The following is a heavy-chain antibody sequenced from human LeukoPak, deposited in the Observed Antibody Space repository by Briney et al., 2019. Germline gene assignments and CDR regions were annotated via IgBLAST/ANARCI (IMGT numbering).Heavy chain of an antibody. Sequence: GGSLRLSCAASGFTFSSYAMHWVRQAPGKGLEWVAVISYDGNNKYYADSVKGRFTISRDNSKNTLYLQMNSLRAEDTAVYYCARDLGAAAGQPGEVEAGNWFDPWGQGTLVTVSS. CDR1: GFTFSSYA. D-gene: IGHD6-13*01. J-gene: IGHJ5*02. V-gene: IGHV3-30*04. CDR2: ISYDGNNK. CDR3: ARDLGAAAGQPGEVEAGNWFDP.